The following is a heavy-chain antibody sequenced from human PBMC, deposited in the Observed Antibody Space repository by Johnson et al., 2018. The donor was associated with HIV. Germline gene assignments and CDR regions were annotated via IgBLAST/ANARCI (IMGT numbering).Heavy chain of an antibody. CDR1: GFTFSSYG. CDR3: GKARSSGSGAFDI. V-gene: IGHV3-30*02. D-gene: IGHD3-10*01. CDR2: IRYDGSNK. J-gene: IGHJ3*02. Sequence: QVQLVESGGGVVQPGGSLRLSCVASGFTFSSYGMHWVRQAPGKGLEWVAFIRYDGSNKYYADSVKGRFTISRDNSKNTLYLQMNTLRAEDTAVYYCGKARSSGSGAFDIWGQGTMVTVSS.